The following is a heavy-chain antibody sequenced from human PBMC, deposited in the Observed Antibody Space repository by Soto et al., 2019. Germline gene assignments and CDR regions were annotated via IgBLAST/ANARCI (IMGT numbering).Heavy chain of an antibody. V-gene: IGHV1-2*02. D-gene: IGHD6-6*01. CDR1: GYTFTGYY. CDR3: ARSVSTIGARPDH. CDR2: INPNSGGT. Sequence: QVQLVQSGAEVKKPGASVKVSCKASGYTFTGYYIHWVRQAPGQGLEWMVWINPNSGGTNYAQKFQGRVTMTSDTSSSTAYMELSRLGSDDTAVYYCARSVSTIGARPDHWGQGTLFTVSS. J-gene: IGHJ4*02.